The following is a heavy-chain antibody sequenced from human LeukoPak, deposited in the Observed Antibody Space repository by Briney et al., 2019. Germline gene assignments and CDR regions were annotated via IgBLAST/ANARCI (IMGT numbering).Heavy chain of an antibody. Sequence: GGALRLSCAASGFTISSNYMSWVRQAPGRGLEWVSVIYSGGSTYYADSVKGRFTISRDNSKNTLYLQMNSLRAEDTAVYYCARVGVTVAEDFDYWGQGTLVTVSS. CDR1: GFTISSNY. D-gene: IGHD3-3*01. V-gene: IGHV3-66*01. J-gene: IGHJ4*02. CDR3: ARVGVTVAEDFDY. CDR2: IYSGGST.